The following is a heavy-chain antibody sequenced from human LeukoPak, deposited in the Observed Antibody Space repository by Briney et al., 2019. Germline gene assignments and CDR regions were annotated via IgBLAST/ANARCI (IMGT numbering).Heavy chain of an antibody. CDR3: ARGLDVERSSAWSWGPKKFYYNVMDV. CDR1: GGTFSSYA. Sequence: ASVKVSCKASGGTFSSYAINWVRQAPGQGLEWMGWMNPSSGNTAYAQRFQGRVTMTRDTSTNTAFLQLTSLRSEDTAVYYCARGLDVERSSAWSWGPKKFYYNVMDVWGQGTTVTVSS. J-gene: IGHJ6*02. D-gene: IGHD3-9*01. CDR2: MNPSSGNT. V-gene: IGHV1-8*02.